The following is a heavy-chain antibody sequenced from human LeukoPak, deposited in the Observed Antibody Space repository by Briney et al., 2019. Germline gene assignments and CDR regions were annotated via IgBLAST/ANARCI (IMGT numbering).Heavy chain of an antibody. CDR3: ARARPSMAYDY. V-gene: IGHV1-46*01. Sequence: ASVKVSCKASGYTFTSYYMHWVRQAPGQGLEWMGIINPSGGSTNYAQKFQGRVTMTRDTSISTAYMELSRLRSDDTAVYYCARARPSMAYDYWGQGTLVTVSS. CDR1: GYTFTSYY. D-gene: IGHD2-21*01. J-gene: IGHJ4*02. CDR2: INPSGGST.